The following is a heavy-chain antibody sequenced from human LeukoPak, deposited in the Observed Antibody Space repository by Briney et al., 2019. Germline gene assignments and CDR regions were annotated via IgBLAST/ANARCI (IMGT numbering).Heavy chain of an antibody. CDR2: IRYDGTNK. CDR3: AKESSADFWSGYSYFDY. D-gene: IGHD3-3*01. CDR1: GFTFSDYG. V-gene: IGHV3-30*02. Sequence: GGSLRLSCAASGFTFSDYGMHWVRQAPGKGLEWVAFIRYDGTNKYYADSVKGRFTISRDNSKNTVYLQMNSLRAADTAVYSCAKESSADFWSGYSYFDYWGQGTLVTVSS. J-gene: IGHJ4*02.